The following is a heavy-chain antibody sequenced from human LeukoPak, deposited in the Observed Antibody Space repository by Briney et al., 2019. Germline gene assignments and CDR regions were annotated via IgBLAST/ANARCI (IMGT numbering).Heavy chain of an antibody. J-gene: IGHJ5*02. CDR2: INHSGST. CDR1: GGSISDNSYY. V-gene: IGHV4-39*01. D-gene: IGHD3-10*01. CDR3: ARHYGP. Sequence: SETLSLTCTVSGGSISDNSYYWAWIRQPPGKGLEWIGSINHSGSTYYNAPLKSRFTMSVDTSKNQFSLKLNSVTAADTAVYYCARHYGPWGQGTLVTVSS.